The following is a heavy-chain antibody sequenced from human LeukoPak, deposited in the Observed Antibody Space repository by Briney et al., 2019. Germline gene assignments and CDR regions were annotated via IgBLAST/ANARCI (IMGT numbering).Heavy chain of an antibody. CDR1: GFTFSSYA. J-gene: IGHJ6*02. CDR3: ARDRSSSDYYYYYYGMDV. Sequence: GGSLRLSCAASGFTFSSYAMSWVRQAPGKGLEWVSTISGGGGSTSYAESVKGRFTISRDNAKNSLYLQMNSLRAEDTAVYYCARDRSSSDYYYYYYGMDVWGQGTTVTVSS. V-gene: IGHV3-23*01. CDR2: ISGGGGST. D-gene: IGHD6-13*01.